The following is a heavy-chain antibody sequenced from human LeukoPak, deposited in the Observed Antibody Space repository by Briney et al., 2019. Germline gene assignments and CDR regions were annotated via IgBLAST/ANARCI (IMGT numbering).Heavy chain of an antibody. D-gene: IGHD6-13*01. CDR2: MNPNSGNT. CDR3: ARRAAAGTALDY. J-gene: IGHJ4*02. CDR1: GYTFTRYD. V-gene: IGHV1-8*03. Sequence: ASMKVSCKASGYTFTRYDINWVRQATGQGLEWMGWMNPNSGNTGYAQKFQGRVTITRNTSINPAYMELSSLRSEDTAVYYCARRAAAGTALDYWGQGTLVTVSS.